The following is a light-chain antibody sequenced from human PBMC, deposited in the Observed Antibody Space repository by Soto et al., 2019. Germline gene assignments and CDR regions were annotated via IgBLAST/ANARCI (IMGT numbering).Light chain of an antibody. CDR3: QQYNNWPHT. J-gene: IGKJ2*01. CDR1: QSVSSK. V-gene: IGKV3-15*01. Sequence: EIVMTQSPATLSVSPGERATLSCRASQSVSSKLAWFQQKPGQAPSLLIYGVSTRATGVPVRFSGSGSGTEFTLTINSLQSEDFAVYYCQQYNNWPHTFGPGTKVDIX. CDR2: GVS.